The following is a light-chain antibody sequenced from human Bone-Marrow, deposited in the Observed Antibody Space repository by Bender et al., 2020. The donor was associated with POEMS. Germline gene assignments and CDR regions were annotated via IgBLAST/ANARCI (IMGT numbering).Light chain of an antibody. Sequence: QSALTQPRSVSGSPGQSVTISCTGTSSDVGAYDYVSWYQQHPGKAPKLVIYEVTKRPSGVPDRFSGSKSGNTASLTVSGLQAEDEADYYCSSYAGSNNLVIFGGGTKLTVL. V-gene: IGLV2-8*01. CDR1: SSDVGAYDY. CDR2: EVT. J-gene: IGLJ2*01. CDR3: SSYAGSNNLVI.